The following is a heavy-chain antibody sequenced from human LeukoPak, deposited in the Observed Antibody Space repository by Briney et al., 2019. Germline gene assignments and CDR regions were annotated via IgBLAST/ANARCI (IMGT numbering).Heavy chain of an antibody. Sequence: ASVKVSCKASGYTFTGYYMHWVRQAPGQGLEWMGWINPNSGGTNYAQKFQGRVTMTRDTSTSTVYMELSSLTSEDTAVYFCSRRSGGNSGFDPWGQGTLVTVSS. CDR3: SRRSGGNSGFDP. V-gene: IGHV1-2*02. CDR2: INPNSGGT. J-gene: IGHJ5*02. CDR1: GYTFTGYY. D-gene: IGHD2-21*02.